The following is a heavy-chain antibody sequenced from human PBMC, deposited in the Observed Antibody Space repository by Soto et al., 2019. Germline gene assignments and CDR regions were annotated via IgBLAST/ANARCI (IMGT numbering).Heavy chain of an antibody. D-gene: IGHD3-16*01. CDR2: IYYSGTT. CDR1: DVSISSGDHD. V-gene: IGHV4-30-4*01. J-gene: IGHJ6*02. CDR3: ARALIKLWPHYYYGMDV. Sequence: LXLICTVSDVSISSGDHDWSCILQPPGRGLEWIGYIYYSGTTYYNPSLKSRVTISVDTSENQFSLKVKPVTAADTAVYYCARALIKLWPHYYYGMDVWGQGTKVTVYS.